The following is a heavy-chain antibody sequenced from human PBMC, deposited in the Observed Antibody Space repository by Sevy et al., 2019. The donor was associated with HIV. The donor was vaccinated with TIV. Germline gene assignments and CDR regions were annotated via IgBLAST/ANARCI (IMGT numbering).Heavy chain of an antibody. CDR1: GFTFSNYT. D-gene: IGHD1-20*01. V-gene: IGHV3-23*01. CDR3: ARDIISLAKDP. J-gene: IGHJ5*02. Sequence: GGSLRLSCAASGFTFSNYTMTWVRQAPGKGLEWVSGISKSGGSTYYAGSVTGRFTISRDNSKNTLYLQMNIVRADDTATYYCARDIISLAKDPWGQGTLVTVSS. CDR2: ISKSGGST.